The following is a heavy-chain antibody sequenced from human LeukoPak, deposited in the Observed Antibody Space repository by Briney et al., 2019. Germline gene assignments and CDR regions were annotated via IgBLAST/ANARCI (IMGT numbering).Heavy chain of an antibody. D-gene: IGHD3-3*01. CDR1: GFIFSNYA. CDR3: ARDFTPEWFDIH. V-gene: IGHV3-30-3*01. Sequence: GRSLRLSCAASGFIFSNYAVHWVRQAPGKGLEWVAIISYDGSNKYYADSVKGRFTISRDNSKNTLYLQMNSLRAEDTAVYYCARDFTPEWFDIHWGQGTLVTVS. J-gene: IGHJ4*02. CDR2: ISYDGSNK.